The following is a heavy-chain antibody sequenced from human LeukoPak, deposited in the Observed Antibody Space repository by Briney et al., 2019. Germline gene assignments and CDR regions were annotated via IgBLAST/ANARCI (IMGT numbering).Heavy chain of an antibody. D-gene: IGHD1-1*01. CDR2: FYYSGST. V-gene: IGHV4-39*02. Sequence: SETLSLTCTVSGGSITSSSYYWGWIRQPPGKGLQWIGSFYYSGSTYYNPSLKSRVTIYVDTSKNQFSLKLSSVTAADTAVYYCARDRLQLQSWGQGTLVTVSS. CDR3: ARDRLQLQS. CDR1: GGSITSSSYY. J-gene: IGHJ5*02.